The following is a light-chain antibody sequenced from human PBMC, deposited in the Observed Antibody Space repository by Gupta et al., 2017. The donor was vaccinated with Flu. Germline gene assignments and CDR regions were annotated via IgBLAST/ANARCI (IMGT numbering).Light chain of an antibody. CDR3: GPRDSSRSAVV. J-gene: IGLJ2*01. Sequence: QSVLTPPPSLSAAPGHKVTISCSGSSSNIGNNYVSWYQQRPGTAPKLLIYDNNKRPSGIPDRFSGSKSGTSATLVITGLQTGDEADYYCGPRDSSRSAVVFGGGTKLTVL. V-gene: IGLV1-51*02. CDR2: DNN. CDR1: SSNIGNNY.